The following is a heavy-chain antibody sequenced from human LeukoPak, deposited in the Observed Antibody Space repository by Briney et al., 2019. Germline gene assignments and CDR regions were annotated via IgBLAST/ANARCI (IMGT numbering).Heavy chain of an antibody. J-gene: IGHJ4*02. Sequence: SETLSLTCTVSGGSISSSSYYWGWIRQPPGKGLEWIGSIYYSGSTYYNPSLKSRVTISVDRSKNQFSLKLSSVTAADTAVYYCARGLGSSSSEFDYWGQGTLVTVSS. D-gene: IGHD6-6*01. V-gene: IGHV4-39*07. CDR1: GGSISSSSYY. CDR2: IYYSGST. CDR3: ARGLGSSSSEFDY.